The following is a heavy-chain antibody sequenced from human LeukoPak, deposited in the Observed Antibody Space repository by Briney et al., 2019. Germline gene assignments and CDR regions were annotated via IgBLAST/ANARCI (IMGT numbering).Heavy chain of an antibody. CDR1: GGSFSGYY. Sequence: SETLSLTCAVYGGSFSGYYWSWIRQPPGKGLEWIGEINHSGSTNYNPLLKSRITISVDATRNQFSLKLSSMTAADTALYYCARTSQGYNYGGIDYWGQGTLVTVSS. J-gene: IGHJ4*02. CDR2: INHSGST. V-gene: IGHV4-34*01. D-gene: IGHD5-24*01. CDR3: ARTSQGYNYGGIDY.